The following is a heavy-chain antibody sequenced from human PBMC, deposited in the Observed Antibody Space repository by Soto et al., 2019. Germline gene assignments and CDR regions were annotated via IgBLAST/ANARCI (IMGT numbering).Heavy chain of an antibody. V-gene: IGHV3-23*01. CDR1: GFTSSSCA. Sequence: EVQLLDSGGGLVQPGGSLRLSCVASGFTSSSCAMRWVLQAPGKGLEWVSGISASGGSTYYADAVKGRLTISRDNSKNTLYLQMNRLRAEDTAIYYCATTGLGTGRYFFHDWGQGTLVTVSS. D-gene: IGHD2-8*02. CDR3: ATTGLGTGRYFFHD. CDR2: ISASGGST. J-gene: IGHJ4*02.